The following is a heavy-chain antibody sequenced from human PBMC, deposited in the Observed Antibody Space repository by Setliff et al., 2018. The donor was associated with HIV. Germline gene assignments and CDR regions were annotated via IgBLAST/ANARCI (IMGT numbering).Heavy chain of an antibody. CDR3: VRAEYYSDFGGYWEYFDF. Sequence: GASVKVSCKASGYTFTDYFLHWVRQAPGQGLEWMGYINPNTGDTNSAQKFQGRVTVTRDTSISSVYMELSRLRSDDSAVYHCVRAEYYSDFGGYWEYFDFWGQGTLVTVSS. D-gene: IGHD3-22*01. J-gene: IGHJ4*02. CDR2: INPNTGDT. V-gene: IGHV1-2*02. CDR1: GYTFTDYF.